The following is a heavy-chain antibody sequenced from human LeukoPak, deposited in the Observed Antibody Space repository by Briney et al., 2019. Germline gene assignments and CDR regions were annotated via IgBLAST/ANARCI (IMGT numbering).Heavy chain of an antibody. V-gene: IGHV3-48*02. CDR3: ARAQYCGGDCYWSFDY. CDR2: ISGSSTTI. J-gene: IGHJ4*02. CDR1: GFIISNYN. D-gene: IGHD2-21*02. Sequence: PGGSMRLSCAASGFIISNYNMNRVRQAPGEGLKWLSYISGSSTTIYYADFVKGRFTISRDNAKNSLYLPMNSLRDEDTAVYYCARAQYCGGDCYWSFDYWGQGTLVTVSS.